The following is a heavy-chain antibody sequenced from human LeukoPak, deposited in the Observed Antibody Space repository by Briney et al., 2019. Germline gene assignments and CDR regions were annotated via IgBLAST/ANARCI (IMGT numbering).Heavy chain of an antibody. CDR2: INPNSGGT. V-gene: IGHV1-2*02. Sequence: ASVKVSCKASGYTFTGYYMHWVRQAPGQGLEWMGWINPNSGGTNYAQKFQGRVTMTRDTSISTAYVELSRLRSDDTAVYYCARVASVGSSIDYWGQGTLVTVSS. J-gene: IGHJ4*02. D-gene: IGHD6-6*01. CDR1: GYTFTGYY. CDR3: ARVASVGSSIDY.